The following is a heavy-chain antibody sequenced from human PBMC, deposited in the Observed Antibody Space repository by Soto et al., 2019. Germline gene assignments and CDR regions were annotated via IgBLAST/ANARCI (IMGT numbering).Heavy chain of an antibody. V-gene: IGHV3-15*01. CDR1: GFTFSNAW. CDR2: IKSKTDGGTT. Sequence: PGGSLRLSCAASGFTFSNAWMSWVRQAPGKXLEWVGRIKSKTDGGTTDYAAPVKGRFTISRDDSKNTLYLQMNSLKTEDTAVYYCTTDFYYDSSGYYPPDYWGQGTLVTVSS. D-gene: IGHD3-22*01. J-gene: IGHJ4*02. CDR3: TTDFYYDSSGYYPPDY.